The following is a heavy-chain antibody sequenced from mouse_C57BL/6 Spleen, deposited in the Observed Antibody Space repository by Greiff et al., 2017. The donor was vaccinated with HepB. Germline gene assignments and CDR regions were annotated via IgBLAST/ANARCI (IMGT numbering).Heavy chain of an antibody. CDR2: IYPGDGDT. V-gene: IGHV1-82*01. J-gene: IGHJ1*03. D-gene: IGHD1-1*01. Sequence: VKLMESGPELVKPGASVKISCKASGYAFSSSWMNWVKQRPGKGLEWIGRIYPGDGDTNYNGKFKGKATLTADKSSSTAYMQLISLTSEDSAVYFCARSFYGSTGGYFDVWGTGTTVTVSS. CDR3: ARSFYGSTGGYFDV. CDR1: GYAFSSSW.